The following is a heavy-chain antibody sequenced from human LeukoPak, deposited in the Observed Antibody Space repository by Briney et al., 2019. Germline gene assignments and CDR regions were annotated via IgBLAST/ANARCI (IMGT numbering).Heavy chain of an antibody. D-gene: IGHD6-19*01. V-gene: IGHV3-9*01. CDR3: ARQQWLVRDYYGMDV. CDR1: GFTFADYA. CDR2: ISWNSGSI. J-gene: IGHJ6*02. Sequence: GGSLRLSCAASGFTFADYAMHWVRQAPGKGLEWVSGISWNSGSIGYADSVKGRFTISRDNAKNSLYLQMNSLRAEDTALYYCARQQWLVRDYYGMDVWGQGTTVTVSS.